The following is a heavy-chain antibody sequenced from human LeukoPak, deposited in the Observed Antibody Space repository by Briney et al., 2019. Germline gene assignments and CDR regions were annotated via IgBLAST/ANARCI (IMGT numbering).Heavy chain of an antibody. Sequence: GGSLRLSCAASGFTFSSYAMSWVRLAPGKGLEWVANIKPDGGERYYVDSVKGRFAISRDNAKNSLFLHMNSQRAEDTGVCYCARGATDGYNFWGQGALVTVSS. CDR2: IKPDGGER. CDR1: GFTFSSYA. CDR3: ARGATDGYNF. D-gene: IGHD5-24*01. J-gene: IGHJ4*02. V-gene: IGHV3-7*05.